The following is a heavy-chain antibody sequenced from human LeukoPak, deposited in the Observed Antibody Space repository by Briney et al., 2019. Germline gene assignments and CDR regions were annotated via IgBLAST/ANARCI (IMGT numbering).Heavy chain of an antibody. Sequence: ASVKVSCKASGGTFSSYAISWVRQAPGQGLEWMGWISDYNGNANYARKLQGRVTMTTDTSTNTVYMELRGLRSDDTAVYYCARDGVRWELPSAFDIWGQGTMVTVSS. J-gene: IGHJ3*02. CDR3: ARDGVRWELPSAFDI. V-gene: IGHV1-18*01. CDR2: ISDYNGNA. D-gene: IGHD1-26*01. CDR1: GGTFSSYA.